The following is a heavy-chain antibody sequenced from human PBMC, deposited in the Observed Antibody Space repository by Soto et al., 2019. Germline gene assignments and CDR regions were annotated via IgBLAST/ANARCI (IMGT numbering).Heavy chain of an antibody. CDR1: GFTVSSNF. CDR2: IYSGGST. CDR3: ARVRWSEYCSATFCRDAFDI. J-gene: IGHJ3*02. D-gene: IGHD2-15*01. V-gene: IGHV3-53*01. Sequence: GGSLRLSCAASGFTVSSNFMTWVRQAPGKGLEWVSVIYSGGSTSYADSVEGRFTISRDNAKNTLYLQMNSLRAEDTAVYHCARVRWSEYCSATFCRDAFDIWGQGTMVTVSS.